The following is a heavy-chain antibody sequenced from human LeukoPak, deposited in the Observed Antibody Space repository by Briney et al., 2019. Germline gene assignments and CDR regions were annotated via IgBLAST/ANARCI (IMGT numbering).Heavy chain of an antibody. V-gene: IGHV3-74*01. CDR3: AREGVWRQQLVDYYYGMDV. J-gene: IGHJ6*02. D-gene: IGHD6-13*01. CDR2: INTDGSSL. CDR1: GFTFSSYW. Sequence: GGSLRLSCAASGFTFSSYWMYWVRQAPGKGPVWVARINTDGSSLNYADSVKGRFTISRDNAKNTLYLQMNSLRAEDTAVYYCAREGVWRQQLVDYYYGMDVWGQGTTVTVSS.